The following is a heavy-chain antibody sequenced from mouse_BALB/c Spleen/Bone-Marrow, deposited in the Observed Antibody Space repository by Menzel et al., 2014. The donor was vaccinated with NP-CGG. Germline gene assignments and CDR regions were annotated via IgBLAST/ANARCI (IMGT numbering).Heavy chain of an antibody. Sequence: DVKLQESGGGLVQPGGSLKLSCAASGFDFSSYWMSWVRQAPGKGLEWIGEINPDGSTINYTPSLKDKFIISRVNAKNTLYLQKNKVRSEDTALYYCTRLHYYGYSAYWGQGTLVTVST. D-gene: IGHD1-2*01. CDR3: TRLHYYGYSAY. J-gene: IGHJ3*01. CDR1: GFDFSSYW. CDR2: INPDGSTI. V-gene: IGHV4-1*02.